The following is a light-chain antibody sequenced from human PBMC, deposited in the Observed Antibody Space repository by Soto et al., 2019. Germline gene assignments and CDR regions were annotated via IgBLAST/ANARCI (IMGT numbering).Light chain of an antibody. CDR1: QGISSA. J-gene: IGKJ5*01. CDR2: DAS. CDR3: QQFNSFPFT. V-gene: IGKV1-13*02. Sequence: AIQLTQSPSSLSASVGDRVTITCRASQGISSALAWYQQKVGKAPKFLIYDASSLESGVPSRFSGSGSGTDFTLTISSLQPEDFATYYCQQFNSFPFTFGQGTRLEIK.